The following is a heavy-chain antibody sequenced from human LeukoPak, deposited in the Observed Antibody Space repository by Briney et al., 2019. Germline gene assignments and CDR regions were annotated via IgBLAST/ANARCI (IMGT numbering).Heavy chain of an antibody. CDR3: ARGIAATNYMDV. V-gene: IGHV3-30-3*01. D-gene: IGHD6-13*01. CDR1: GFTFSSYA. CDR2: ISYDGSNK. J-gene: IGHJ6*03. Sequence: GGSLRLSCAASGFTFSSYAMHWVRQAPGKGLEWVAVISYDGSNKYYADSVKGRFTISRDNSKNTLYLQMNSPSAEDTAVYYCARGIAATNYMDVWGKGTTVTVSS.